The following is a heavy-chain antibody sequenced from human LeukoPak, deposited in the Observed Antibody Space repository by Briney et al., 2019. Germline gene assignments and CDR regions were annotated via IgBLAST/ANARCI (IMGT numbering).Heavy chain of an antibody. V-gene: IGHV3-64*01. CDR2: ISSNGGST. Sequence: GGSLRLSCAASGFTFSSYAMHWVRQAPGKGLEYVSAISSNGGSTYYANSMKGRFTISRGNSKNTLYLQMGSLRAEDMAVYYCARAPSLHDAFDIWGQGTMVTVSS. CDR3: ARAPSLHDAFDI. J-gene: IGHJ3*02. CDR1: GFTFSSYA.